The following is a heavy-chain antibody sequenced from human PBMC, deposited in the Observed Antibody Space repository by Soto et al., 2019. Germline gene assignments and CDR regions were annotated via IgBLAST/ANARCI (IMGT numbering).Heavy chain of an antibody. CDR2: IWYDGSEK. CDR1: GFTFSDYG. CDR3: ARLHVPMTYGGGVFDS. Sequence: QVQLVESGGGVVQPGASLRLSCAASGFTFSDYGMHWVRQAPGKGLQWVALIWYDGSEKRYAESVKGRFTVSRDNAKNTVYLQMNGLGVEDTAVYYCARLHVPMTYGGGVFDSWGQGTLVTVSS. D-gene: IGHD3-16*01. V-gene: IGHV3-33*08. J-gene: IGHJ4*02.